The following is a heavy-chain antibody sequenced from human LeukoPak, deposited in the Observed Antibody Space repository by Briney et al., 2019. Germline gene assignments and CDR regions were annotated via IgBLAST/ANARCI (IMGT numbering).Heavy chain of an antibody. CDR2: IYYSGST. V-gene: IGHV4-59*08. CDR3: ARLYCSGGSCYFDY. Sequence: SETLSLTCTVSGGSISSYHWSWIRQPPGKGLEWIGYIYYSGSTNYNPSLKSRVTISVDTSKNQFSLKLSSVTAADTAVYYCARLYCSGGSCYFDYWGQGTLVTVSS. CDR1: GGSISSYH. D-gene: IGHD2-15*01. J-gene: IGHJ4*02.